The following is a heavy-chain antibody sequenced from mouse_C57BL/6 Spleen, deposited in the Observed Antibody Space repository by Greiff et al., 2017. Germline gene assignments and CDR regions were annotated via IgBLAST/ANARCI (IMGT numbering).Heavy chain of an antibody. J-gene: IGHJ2*01. CDR1: GYAFSSYW. CDR2: IYPGDGDT. CDR3: ARRPTPGDFDY. Sequence: QVQLQQSGAELVKPGASVKISCKASGYAFSSYWMNWVKQRPGKGLEWIGQIYPGDGDTNYNGKFKGKATLTADKSSSTAYMQLSSLTSEDSAVYFCARRPTPGDFDYWGQGTTLTVSS. V-gene: IGHV1-80*01.